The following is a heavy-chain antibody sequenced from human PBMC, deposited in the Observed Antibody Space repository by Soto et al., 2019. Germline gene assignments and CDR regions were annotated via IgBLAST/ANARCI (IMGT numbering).Heavy chain of an antibody. CDR2: ISDSGRTT. V-gene: IGHV3-23*01. CDR3: AKELSYNSGRPFDY. D-gene: IGHD3-10*01. Sequence: VGSLRLSCAASGFAFSNFAMTWVRQAPGKGLEWVSSISDSGRTTFYADSVKGRFTVPRDNSKNTLYLQMNSLRAEDTALYYCAKELSYNSGRPFDYWGQGTLVTVSS. CDR1: GFAFSNFA. J-gene: IGHJ4*02.